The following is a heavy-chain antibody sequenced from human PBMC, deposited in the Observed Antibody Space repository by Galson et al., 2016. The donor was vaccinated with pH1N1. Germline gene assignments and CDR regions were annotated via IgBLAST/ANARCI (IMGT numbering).Heavy chain of an antibody. D-gene: IGHD4-11*01. Sequence: SVKVSCKASGGTFNNYPISWLRQAPGHGLEWMGRIIPISGTANYAQKFQGRVTITADKSTSTAYMELSSLRSEDTAVYYCARGQASVSTSYYYGMDVWGQGTTVTVSS. J-gene: IGHJ6*02. CDR3: ARGQASVSTSYYYGMDV. CDR2: IIPISGTA. CDR1: GGTFNNYP. V-gene: IGHV1-69*06.